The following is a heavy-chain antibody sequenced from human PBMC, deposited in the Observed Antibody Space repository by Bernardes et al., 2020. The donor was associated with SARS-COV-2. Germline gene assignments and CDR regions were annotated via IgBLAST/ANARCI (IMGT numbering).Heavy chain of an antibody. CDR3: ARDKTGSYTGYGMDV. D-gene: IGHD1-26*01. J-gene: IGHJ6*02. CDR2: ISWNSATI. Sequence: GGSLRLSCAVSGFTFDDYAMHWVRQAPGKGLEWVSGISWNSATIGYADSVKGRFTISRDNARNSLHLQMNSLRAEDTALYYCARDKTGSYTGYGMDVWGQGTTVTVSS. V-gene: IGHV3-9*01. CDR1: GFTFDDYA.